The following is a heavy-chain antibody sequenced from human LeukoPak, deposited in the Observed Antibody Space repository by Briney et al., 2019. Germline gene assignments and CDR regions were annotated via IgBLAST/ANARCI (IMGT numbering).Heavy chain of an antibody. CDR1: GYTLTELS. J-gene: IGHJ4*02. D-gene: IGHD3-3*01. CDR3: ATDFIGTDYDFWSGYYSLDY. Sequence: GASVKVSCKVSGYTLTELSMHWVGQAPGKGLEWMGGFHPEDGETIYAQKFQGRVTMTEDTSTDTAYMELSSPRSEDTAVYYCATDFIGTDYDFWSGYYSLDYWGQGTLVTVSS. V-gene: IGHV1-24*01. CDR2: FHPEDGET.